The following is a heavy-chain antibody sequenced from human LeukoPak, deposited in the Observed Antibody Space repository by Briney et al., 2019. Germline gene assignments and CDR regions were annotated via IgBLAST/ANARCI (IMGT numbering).Heavy chain of an antibody. CDR1: GGSISSGGYS. J-gene: IGHJ6*02. D-gene: IGHD6-6*01. Sequence: TSSQTLSLTCTVSGGSISSGGYSWSWIRQHPGKGLEWIGYIYYSGSTYYNPSLKSRVTISVDTSKNQFSLKLSSVTAADTAVYYCARWGFDSSSSYYYYGMDVWGQGTTVTVSS. V-gene: IGHV4-31*03. CDR2: IYYSGST. CDR3: ARWGFDSSSSYYYYGMDV.